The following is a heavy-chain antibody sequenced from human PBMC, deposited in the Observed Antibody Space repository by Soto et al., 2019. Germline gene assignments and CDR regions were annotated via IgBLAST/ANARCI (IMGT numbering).Heavy chain of an antibody. D-gene: IGHD6-19*01. J-gene: IGHJ4*02. CDR1: GYTFTSYA. CDR2: INAGNGNT. Sequence: WASVKVSCKASGYTFTSYAMRWVRQAPGQRLEWMGWINAGNGNTKYSQKFQGRVTITRDTSASTAYMELSSLRSEGTAVYYCAKVFSSGWYFDYWGQGTQVTVSS. CDR3: AKVFSSGWYFDY. V-gene: IGHV1-3*01.